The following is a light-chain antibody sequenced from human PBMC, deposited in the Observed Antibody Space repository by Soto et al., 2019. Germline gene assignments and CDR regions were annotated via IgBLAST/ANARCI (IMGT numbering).Light chain of an antibody. V-gene: IGKV3-11*01. CDR2: DAS. CDR1: QSIRDT. J-gene: IGKJ4*01. Sequence: EIVMTQSPATLSVSPGVRSTLSCRASQSIRDTLAWYQQTPGQAPRLLIYDASNRATGIPARLSGSGSGTDFTLTISSLEPEDFAVYYCQERSSWPTFGGGTKVDIK. CDR3: QERSSWPT.